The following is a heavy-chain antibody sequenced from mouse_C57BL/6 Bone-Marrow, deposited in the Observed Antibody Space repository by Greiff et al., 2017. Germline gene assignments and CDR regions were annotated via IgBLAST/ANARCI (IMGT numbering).Heavy chain of an antibody. CDR1: GYAFTNYL. Sequence: QVQLKESGAELVRPGTSVKVSCKASGYAFTNYLIEWVKQRPGQGLEWIGVINPGSGGTNYNEKFKGKATLTADKSSSTAYMQLSSLTSEGSAVYFCARSKNWDSWLAYGGRGTLVTVSA. CDR2: INPGSGGT. V-gene: IGHV1-54*01. J-gene: IGHJ3*01. D-gene: IGHD4-1*01. CDR3: ARSKNWDSWLAY.